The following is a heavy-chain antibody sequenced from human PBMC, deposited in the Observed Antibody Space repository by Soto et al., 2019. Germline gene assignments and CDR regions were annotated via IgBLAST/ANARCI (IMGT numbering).Heavy chain of an antibody. CDR2: FDPEDGET. J-gene: IGHJ5*02. CDR3: ATAQGDSSSGWYRWFDP. D-gene: IGHD6-19*01. Sequence: ASVKVSCKVSGYTLTELSMHWVRQAPGKGLEWMGGFDPEDGETIYAQKFQGRVTMTEDTSTDTAYMELSSLRSEDTAVYYCATAQGDSSSGWYRWFDPWGQGTLVTVSS. CDR1: GYTLTELS. V-gene: IGHV1-24*01.